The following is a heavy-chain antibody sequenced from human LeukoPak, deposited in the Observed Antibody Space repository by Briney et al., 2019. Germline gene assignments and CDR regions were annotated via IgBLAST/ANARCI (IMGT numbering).Heavy chain of an antibody. J-gene: IGHJ3*02. V-gene: IGHV3-23*01. D-gene: IGHD3-22*01. Sequence: GGSLRLSCAASGFTFSVYAMTWVRQAPGKGLEWVSDITYDGGRTYYADSVKGRFTISRDNAKNSLYLQMNSLRAEDTAVYYCARDLYYYDSSGYYPGAFDIWGQGTMVTVSS. CDR3: ARDLYYYDSSGYYPGAFDI. CDR1: GFTFSVYA. CDR2: ITYDGGRT.